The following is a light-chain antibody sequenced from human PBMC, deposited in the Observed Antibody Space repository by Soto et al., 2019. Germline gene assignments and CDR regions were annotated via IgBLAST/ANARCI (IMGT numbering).Light chain of an antibody. CDR2: EIT. V-gene: IGLV2-14*01. J-gene: IGLJ3*02. Sequence: QSALTQPASVSGSPGRSITIFCTGTSSDVGGYNYVSWYQQHPGKAPKLMIYEITNRSSGVSNRFSGSKSGNTASLTISGLQAEDEADYYCSSYTRRSTWVFGGGTKLTVL. CDR1: SSDVGGYNY. CDR3: SSYTRRSTWV.